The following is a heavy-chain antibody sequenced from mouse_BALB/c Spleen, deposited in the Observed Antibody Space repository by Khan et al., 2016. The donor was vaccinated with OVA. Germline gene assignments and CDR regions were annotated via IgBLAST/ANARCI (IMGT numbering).Heavy chain of an antibody. Sequence: EVQLQQSGPELMKPGASVKISCTASGYSFTSYYIHWVMQSHGKSLEWLGYIDPFSGGTTYNQKFKGKATLTVDKSSSTAYILLSNLTSEDSAVYYCTRHVYVAWFTYWGQGTLVTVSA. CDR2: IDPFSGGT. J-gene: IGHJ3*01. CDR1: GYSFTSYY. CDR3: TRHVYVAWFTY. V-gene: IGHV1S135*01. D-gene: IGHD2-2*01.